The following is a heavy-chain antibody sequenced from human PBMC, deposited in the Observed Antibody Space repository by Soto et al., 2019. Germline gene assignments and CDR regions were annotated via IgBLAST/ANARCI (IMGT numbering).Heavy chain of an antibody. CDR3: AKDPIPLYYYGSGSYPDYYFDY. CDR1: GFTFSSYA. Sequence: GGSLRLSCAASGFTFSSYAMTWVRQPPGKGLEWVSIISAGGGGTTYYADSVKGRFTISRDNSKNTLYLQMNSLRAEDTAVYYCAKDPIPLYYYGSGSYPDYYFDYWGQGTLVTVSS. CDR2: ISAGGGGTT. D-gene: IGHD3-10*01. J-gene: IGHJ4*02. V-gene: IGHV3-23*01.